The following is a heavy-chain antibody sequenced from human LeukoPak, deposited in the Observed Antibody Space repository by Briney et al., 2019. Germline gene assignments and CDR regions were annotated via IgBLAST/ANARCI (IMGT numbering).Heavy chain of an antibody. D-gene: IGHD3-10*01. V-gene: IGHV1-18*01. Sequence: ASVKVSCKASGYTFTSYGISCVRRAPGHGLEWMGWISAYNGNTNYAQKLQGRVTMTTDTSTSTAYMELRSLRSDDTAVYYCARGRFARCLDYWGQGTLVTVPS. CDR2: ISAYNGNT. CDR1: GYTFTSYG. CDR3: ARGRFARCLDY. J-gene: IGHJ4*02.